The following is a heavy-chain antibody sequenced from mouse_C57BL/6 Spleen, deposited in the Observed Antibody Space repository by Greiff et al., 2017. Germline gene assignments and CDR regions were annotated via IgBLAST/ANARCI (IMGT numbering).Heavy chain of an antibody. D-gene: IGHD1-1*01. Sequence: QVQLQQSGAELAKPGASVKLSCKASGYTFTSYWMHWVKQRPGQGLEWIGYINPSSGYTKYNQKFKDKATLTADKYSSTAYMQLSSQTYEDAAVYYCARWGDYYGSSPFAYWGQGTLVTVSA. J-gene: IGHJ3*01. V-gene: IGHV1-7*01. CDR1: GYTFTSYW. CDR3: ARWGDYYGSSPFAY. CDR2: INPSSGYT.